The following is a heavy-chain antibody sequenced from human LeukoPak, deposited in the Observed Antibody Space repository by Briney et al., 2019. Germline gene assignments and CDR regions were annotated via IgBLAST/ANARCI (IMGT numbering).Heavy chain of an antibody. CDR1: GFTVSSNY. V-gene: IGHV3-53*01. CDR3: ARAYYYDSSGSIAPFDY. J-gene: IGHJ4*02. D-gene: IGHD3-22*01. CDR2: IYSGGST. Sequence: GGSLRLSCAASGFTVSSNYMSWVRQAPGKGLEWVSVIYSGGSTYCADSVKGRFTISRDNSKNTLYLQMNSLRAEDTAVYYCARAYYYDSSGSIAPFDYWGQETLVTVSS.